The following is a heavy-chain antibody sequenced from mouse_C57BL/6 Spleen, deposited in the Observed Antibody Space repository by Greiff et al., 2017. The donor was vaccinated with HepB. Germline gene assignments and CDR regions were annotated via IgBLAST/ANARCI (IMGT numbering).Heavy chain of an antibody. D-gene: IGHD1-1*01. V-gene: IGHV5-17*01. CDR3: ARPHYYGSSYPYFDY. J-gene: IGHJ2*01. CDR2: ISSGSSTI. CDR1: GFTFSDYG. Sequence: EVQLQESGGGLVKPGGSLKLSCAASGFTFSDYGMHWVRQAPEKGLEWVAYISSGSSTIYYADTVKGRFTISRDNAKNTLFLQMTSLRSEDTAMYYCARPHYYGSSYPYFDYWGQGTTLTVSS.